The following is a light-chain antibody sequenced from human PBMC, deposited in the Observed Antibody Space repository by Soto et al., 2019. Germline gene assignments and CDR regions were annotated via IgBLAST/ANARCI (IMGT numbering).Light chain of an antibody. V-gene: IGKV3-20*01. J-gene: IGKJ2*01. Sequence: EIVLTQSPGTLSLSLGERATLSCRASQSIRSVYLAWYQQKPGQAPRLLIYGASYRATGIPDRFVGSGSETDFTLTISRVEPEDFAVYFCQQYGGSPLYTFGQGTKLG. CDR3: QQYGGSPLYT. CDR1: QSIRSVY. CDR2: GAS.